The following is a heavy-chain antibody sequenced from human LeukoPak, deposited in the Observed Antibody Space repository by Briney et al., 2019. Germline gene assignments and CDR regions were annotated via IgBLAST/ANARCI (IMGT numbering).Heavy chain of an antibody. CDR3: ARDGRGYCSGGSCYPYYYYGMDV. V-gene: IGHV3-66*01. J-gene: IGHJ6*02. D-gene: IGHD2-15*01. Sequence: PGGSLRLSCAASGFTVSSNYMSWVRQAPGKGLEWVSVIYSGGSTYYADSVKRRFTISRDNSKNTLYLQMNSLRAEDTAVYYCARDGRGYCSGGSCYPYYYYGMDVWGQGTTVTVSS. CDR1: GFTVSSNY. CDR2: IYSGGST.